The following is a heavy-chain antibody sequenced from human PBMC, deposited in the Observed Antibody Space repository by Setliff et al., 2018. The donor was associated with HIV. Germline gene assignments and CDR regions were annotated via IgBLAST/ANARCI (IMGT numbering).Heavy chain of an antibody. CDR1: GYTFTTYG. CDR2: ISPYNGHT. CDR3: ARLGSGWSDSYYYAMDV. D-gene: IGHD6-19*01. J-gene: IGHJ6*02. V-gene: IGHV1-18*01. Sequence: ASVKVSCKTSGYTFTTYGISWVCQAPGHGLEWMGWISPYNGHTNYAQTFQGRVTMTIDTSTNSAYMELRSLRSDDTAVYFCARLGSGWSDSYYYAMDVWGQGTTVTVS.